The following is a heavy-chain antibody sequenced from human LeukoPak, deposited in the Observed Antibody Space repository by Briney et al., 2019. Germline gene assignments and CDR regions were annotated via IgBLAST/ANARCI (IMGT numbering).Heavy chain of an antibody. V-gene: IGHV3-33*01. J-gene: IGHJ5*02. D-gene: IGHD6-13*01. CDR2: IWYDGSNK. CDR1: GFTFGSYG. CDR3: AREGQPYNWFDP. Sequence: GRSLRLSCAASGFTFGSYGMHWVRQAPGKGLEWVAVIWYDGSNKYYADSVKGRFTISRDNSKNTLYLQMNSLRAEDTAVYYCAREGQPYNWFDPWGQGTLVTVSS.